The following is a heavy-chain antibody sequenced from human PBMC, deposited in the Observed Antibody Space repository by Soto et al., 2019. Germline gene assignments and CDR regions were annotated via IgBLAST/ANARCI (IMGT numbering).Heavy chain of an antibody. Sequence: PGGSLRLSCTASGFTFGDYDINWVRQVPGKGQEWLGFIRNDIYDETTEYAASVKGRIIISRDDSKSMAYLQMDSLKTEDTGVYYCTRGRDGYNPYYFLYWGQGALVTVSS. CDR3: TRGRDGYNPYYFLY. V-gene: IGHV3-49*04. CDR2: IRNDIYDETT. CDR1: GFTFGDYD. D-gene: IGHD5-12*01. J-gene: IGHJ4*02.